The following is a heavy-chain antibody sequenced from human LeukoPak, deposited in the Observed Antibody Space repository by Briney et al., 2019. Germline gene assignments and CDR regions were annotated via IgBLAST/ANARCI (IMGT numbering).Heavy chain of an antibody. J-gene: IGHJ4*02. Sequence: GGSLRLSCAASGFTFISYAMSWVRQAPGKGLEWVSSISGSGDTTYYADSVKGRFTISRDNSKNTLYLQMNSLRAEDTAVYYCAKVLRWDSSGGIDYWGQGTLVTVSS. CDR2: ISGSGDTT. CDR1: GFTFISYA. V-gene: IGHV3-23*01. D-gene: IGHD3-22*01. CDR3: AKVLRWDSSGGIDY.